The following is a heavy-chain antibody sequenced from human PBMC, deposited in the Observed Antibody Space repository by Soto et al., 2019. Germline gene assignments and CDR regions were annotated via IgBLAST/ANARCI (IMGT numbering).Heavy chain of an antibody. Sequence: GPLRLSCAASVFTFTNAWMSWVRQAPGKGLEWVGRIKSKTDGGTTDYAAPVKGRFTISRDDSKNTLYLQMNSLKTEDTAVYYCTTARGTYGAEYFQHWGQGTLVTVS. CDR3: TTARGTYGAEYFQH. V-gene: IGHV3-15*01. J-gene: IGHJ1*01. D-gene: IGHD4-17*01. CDR2: IKSKTDGGTT. CDR1: VFTFTNAW.